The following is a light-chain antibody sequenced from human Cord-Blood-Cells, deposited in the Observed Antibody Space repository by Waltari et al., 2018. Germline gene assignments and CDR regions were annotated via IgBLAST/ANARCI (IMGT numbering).Light chain of an antibody. CDR1: SSYVGSYNH. CDR2: EVN. J-gene: IGLJ2*01. CDR3: RSYTSSSTVV. Sequence: QSALTQPPSVSGSPGQAVTISCTGTSSYVGSYNHVSWYQQPPGTAPKLMIYEVNNRPSAFPDRLPGSKPGNTASLTISGLQAEDEADYYCRSYTSSSTVVFGGGTKLSVL. V-gene: IGLV2-18*02.